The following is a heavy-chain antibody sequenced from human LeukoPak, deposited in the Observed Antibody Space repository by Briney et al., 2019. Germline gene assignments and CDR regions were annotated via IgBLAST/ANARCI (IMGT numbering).Heavy chain of an antibody. V-gene: IGHV3-30*18. CDR2: ISYDGGNK. J-gene: IGHJ3*02. Sequence: GGSLRLSCAASGFTFSSYGMQWVRQAPGKGLEWVSVISYDGGNKDYADSVKGRFTISRDNSKNTLYLQMNSLRAEDTAVYYCAKDQSYSSSWYDAFDIWGQGTMVTVSS. D-gene: IGHD6-13*01. CDR3: AKDQSYSSSWYDAFDI. CDR1: GFTFSSYG.